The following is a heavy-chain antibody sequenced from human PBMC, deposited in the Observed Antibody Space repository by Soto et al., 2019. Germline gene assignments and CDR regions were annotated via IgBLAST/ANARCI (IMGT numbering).Heavy chain of an antibody. Sequence: GGSLRLSCAASGFTFSSYAMSWVRQAPGKGLEWVSAISGSGGSTYYADSVKGRFTISRDNSKNTLYLQMNSLGAEDTAVYYCANFNAYYYDSSGYSYFDYWGQGTLVTVSS. D-gene: IGHD3-22*01. J-gene: IGHJ4*02. V-gene: IGHV3-23*01. CDR3: ANFNAYYYDSSGYSYFDY. CDR1: GFTFSSYA. CDR2: ISGSGGST.